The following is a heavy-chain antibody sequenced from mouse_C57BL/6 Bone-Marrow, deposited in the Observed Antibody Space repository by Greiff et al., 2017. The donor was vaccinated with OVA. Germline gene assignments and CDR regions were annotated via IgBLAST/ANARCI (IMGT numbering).Heavy chain of an antibody. V-gene: IGHV6-6*01. D-gene: IGHD1-1*01. CDR1: GFTFSDAW. CDR2: IRNKANNHAT. Sequence: EVQLVESGGGLVQPGGSMKLSCAASGFTFSDAWMDWVRQSPEKGLEWVAEIRNKANNHATYYAESVKGRFTISRDDSKSSVYLQMNSLRAEDTGIYYCTRGNYGSPYWYFDVWGTGTTVTVSS. CDR3: TRGNYGSPYWYFDV. J-gene: IGHJ1*03.